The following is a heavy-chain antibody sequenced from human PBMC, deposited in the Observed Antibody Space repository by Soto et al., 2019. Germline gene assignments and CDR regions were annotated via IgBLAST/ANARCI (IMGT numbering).Heavy chain of an antibody. CDR3: ARDRDSGWNSYYYYGMDV. CDR1: GFTVSSNY. Sequence: GSLRLSCAASGFTVSSNYMSWVRQAPGKGLEWVSVIYSGGSTYYADSVKGRFTISRDNSKNTLYLQMNSLRAEDTAVYYCARDRDSGWNSYYYYGMDVWGQGTTVTVSS. J-gene: IGHJ6*02. V-gene: IGHV3-66*01. D-gene: IGHD6-19*01. CDR2: IYSGGST.